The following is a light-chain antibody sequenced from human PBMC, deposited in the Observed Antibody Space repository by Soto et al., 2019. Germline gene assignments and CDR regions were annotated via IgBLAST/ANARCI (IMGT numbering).Light chain of an antibody. CDR2: GNN. CDR3: QSYDKSLSSSV. Sequence: QSVLTQPPSVSGAPGQRVTISCTGSSSNIGAGYDVHWYQHLPATAPKLLIYGNNNRPSGVPDRFSGSKSGTSASLAITGLQAEDEADFYCQSYDKSLSSSVFGGGIKLTVL. V-gene: IGLV1-40*01. J-gene: IGLJ2*01. CDR1: SSNIGAGYD.